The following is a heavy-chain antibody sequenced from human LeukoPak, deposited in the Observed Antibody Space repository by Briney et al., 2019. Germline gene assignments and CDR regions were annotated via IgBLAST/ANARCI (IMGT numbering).Heavy chain of an antibody. Sequence: SETLSLTCTVSGGSISSYYWSWIRQPAGKGLEWIGHIYTSGSTNYSPSLKSRVTMSVDTSKNQFSLKLSSVTAADTAVYYCARDIRVRSSSSGYYYMDVWGKGTTVTVSS. CDR2: IYTSGST. CDR1: GGSISSYY. D-gene: IGHD6-6*01. J-gene: IGHJ6*03. CDR3: ARDIRVRSSSSGYYYMDV. V-gene: IGHV4-4*07.